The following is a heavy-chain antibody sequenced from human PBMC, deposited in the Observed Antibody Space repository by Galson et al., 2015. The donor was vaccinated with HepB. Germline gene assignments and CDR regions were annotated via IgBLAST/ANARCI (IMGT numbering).Heavy chain of an antibody. CDR1: GYTFTGYY. J-gene: IGHJ3*02. D-gene: IGHD3-10*01. V-gene: IGHV1-2*02. Sequence: SVKVSCKASGYTFTGYYMHWVRQAPGQGLEWMGWINPNSGGTNYAQKFQGRVTMTRDTSISTAYMELSRLRSDDTAVYYCARVRVLWFGVCDAFDIWGQGTMVTVSS. CDR3: ARVRVLWFGVCDAFDI. CDR2: INPNSGGT.